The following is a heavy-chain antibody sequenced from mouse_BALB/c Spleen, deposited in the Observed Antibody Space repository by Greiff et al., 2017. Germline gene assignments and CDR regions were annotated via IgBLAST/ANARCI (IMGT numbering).Heavy chain of an antibody. CDR1: GFAFSSYD. D-gene: IGHD1-1*01. Sequence: EVKLVESGGGLVKPGGSLKLSCAASGFAFSSYDMSWVRQTPEKRLEWVAYISSGGGSTYYPDTVKGRFTISRDNAKNTLYLQMSSLKSEDTAMYYCARHDSSYGYFDYWGQGTTLTVSS. CDR3: ARHDSSYGYFDY. V-gene: IGHV5-12-1*01. J-gene: IGHJ2*01. CDR2: ISSGGGST.